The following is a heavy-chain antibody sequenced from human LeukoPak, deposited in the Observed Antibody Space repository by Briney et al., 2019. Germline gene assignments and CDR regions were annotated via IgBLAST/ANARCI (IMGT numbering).Heavy chain of an antibody. CDR1: GGSISSGDYY. V-gene: IGHV4-39*07. J-gene: IGHJ4*02. CDR2: IYYSGST. Sequence: SETLSLTCTVSGGSISSGDYYWSWIRQPPGKGLEWIGSIYYSGSTYYNPSLKSRVTISVDTSKNQFSLKLSSVTAADTAVYYCARDDSSGWVQDYWGQGTLVTVSS. D-gene: IGHD6-19*01. CDR3: ARDDSSGWVQDY.